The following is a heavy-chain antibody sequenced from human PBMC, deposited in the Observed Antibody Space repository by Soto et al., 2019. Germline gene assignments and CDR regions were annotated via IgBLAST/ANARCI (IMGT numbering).Heavy chain of an antibody. Sequence: EVQLVESGGGIVQPGGSLRLSCAASGFTFSSYWMHWVRQAPGKGLVWVSRINSDGSRTSYADSAKGRFTISRDNAKNTVYLQRNSLRAEDTAVYYCARGDGDYYDGNGYLGRHWGQGTLGTVSS. CDR2: INSDGSRT. D-gene: IGHD3-22*01. J-gene: IGHJ4*02. V-gene: IGHV3-74*01. CDR3: ARGDGDYYDGNGYLGRH. CDR1: GFTFSSYW.